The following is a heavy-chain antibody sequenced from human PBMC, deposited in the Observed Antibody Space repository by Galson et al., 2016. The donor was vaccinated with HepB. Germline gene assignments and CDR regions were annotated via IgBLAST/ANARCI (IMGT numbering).Heavy chain of an antibody. V-gene: IGHV5-51*01. CDR1: GYSFSSYW. D-gene: IGHD3-10*01. Sequence: QSGAEVKKPGESLKISCQGSGYSFSSYWIGWVRQMPGKGLEWVGLIYPGDSDTRYSPTFQGQVTISADKSISTAYLQWRGLKASDTAMYYCARQTSPGGRARVFDVWGQGTMVTVSS. J-gene: IGHJ3*01. CDR2: IYPGDSDT. CDR3: ARQTSPGGRARVFDV.